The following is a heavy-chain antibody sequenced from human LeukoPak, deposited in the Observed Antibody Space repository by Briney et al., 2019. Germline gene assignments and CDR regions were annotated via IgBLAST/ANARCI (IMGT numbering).Heavy chain of an antibody. J-gene: IGHJ4*02. V-gene: IGHV1-24*01. CDR2: SDPEDVKT. CDR1: GYSLTELA. CDR3: ATFQAYANSGHLRPYFDY. D-gene: IGHD3-22*01. Sequence: ASVKVSCKISGYSLTELAIHWVRQAPGKGLEWMGGSDPEDVKTSFAEKFQGRVTFTEDTSTDTAFMELSRLRSDDTAVYYCATFQAYANSGHLRPYFDYWGQGTLVTVSS.